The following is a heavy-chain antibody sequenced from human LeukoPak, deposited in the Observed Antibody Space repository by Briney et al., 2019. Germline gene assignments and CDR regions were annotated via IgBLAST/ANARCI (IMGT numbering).Heavy chain of an antibody. Sequence: TSETLSLTCTVSGGSISSSSYYWGWIRQPPGKGLEWIGSIYYSGSTYYNPSLKSRVTISVDTSKNQFSLKLSSVTAADTAVYYCARHLTGSSQFDYWGQGTLVTVSS. CDR1: GGSISSSSYY. CDR2: IYYSGST. CDR3: ARHLTGSSQFDY. D-gene: IGHD1-26*01. J-gene: IGHJ4*02. V-gene: IGHV4-39*01.